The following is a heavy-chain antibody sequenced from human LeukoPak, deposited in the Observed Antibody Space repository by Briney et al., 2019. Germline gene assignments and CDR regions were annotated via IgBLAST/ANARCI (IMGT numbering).Heavy chain of an antibody. J-gene: IGHJ2*01. CDR3: ARESGSYVMGYFDL. D-gene: IGHD1-26*01. Sequence: GGSLRLSCAASGFTFSSYSMNWVRQAPGKGLEWVSYISSSSSTIYYADSVKGRFTISRDNAKNSLYLQMNSLRAEDTAVYYCARESGSYVMGYFDLWGRGTLVTVSS. CDR2: ISSSSSTI. CDR1: GFTFSSYS. V-gene: IGHV3-48*01.